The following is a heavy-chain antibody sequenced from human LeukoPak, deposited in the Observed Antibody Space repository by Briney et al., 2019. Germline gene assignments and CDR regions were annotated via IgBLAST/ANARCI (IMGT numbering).Heavy chain of an antibody. CDR3: TKDRYCTTTFCPLDY. CDR1: GFTFDDYT. Sequence: GGSLRLSCAASGFTFDDYTFHWVRQAPGKGLEWVSLISRDGGSTYYADSVRGRFTISRDNSKNSLYLQMNSLRTEDTALYYCTKDRYCTTTFCPLDYWGQGTLVTVSP. D-gene: IGHD2-8*01. CDR2: ISRDGGST. J-gene: IGHJ4*02. V-gene: IGHV3-43*01.